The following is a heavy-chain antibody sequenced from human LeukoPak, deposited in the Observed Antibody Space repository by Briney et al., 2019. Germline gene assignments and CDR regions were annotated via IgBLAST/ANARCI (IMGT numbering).Heavy chain of an antibody. CDR3: ARGGITMIVVATS. J-gene: IGHJ5*02. D-gene: IGHD3-22*01. Sequence: ASVKVSCKASGYTFTGYYMHWVRQAPGQGLEWMGWINPNSGGTNYAQKFQGRVTMTRHTSISTAYMELSRLRSDDTAVYYCARGGITMIVVATSWGQGTLVTVSS. CDR1: GYTFTGYY. V-gene: IGHV1-2*02. CDR2: INPNSGGT.